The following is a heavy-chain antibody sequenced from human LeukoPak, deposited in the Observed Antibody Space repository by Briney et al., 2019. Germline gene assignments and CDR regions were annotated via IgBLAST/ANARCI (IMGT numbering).Heavy chain of an antibody. CDR3: ARIGILGPFDY. CDR2: INHSGST. CDR1: GGSFSGYY. D-gene: IGHD1-26*01. V-gene: IGHV4-34*01. Sequence: PSETLSLTCAVYGGSFSGYYWSWIRQPPGKGLEWIGEINHSGSTNYNPSLKSRVTISVGTSKNQFSLKLSSVTAADTAVYYCARIGILGPFDYWGQGTLVTVSS. J-gene: IGHJ4*02.